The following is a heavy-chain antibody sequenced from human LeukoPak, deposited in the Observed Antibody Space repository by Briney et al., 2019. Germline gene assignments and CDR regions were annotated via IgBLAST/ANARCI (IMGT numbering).Heavy chain of an antibody. CDR3: ARGLTESGAAAGYYYYYYMDV. J-gene: IGHJ6*03. D-gene: IGHD6-13*01. CDR2: ISSSSSYI. V-gene: IGHV3-21*01. Sequence: PGGSLRLSCAASGFTFSSYSMNWVRQAPGKGLEWVSSISSSSSYIYYADSVKGRFTISRDNAKNSLYLQMNSLRAEDTAVYYCARGLTESGAAAGYYYYYYMDVWGKGTTVTVSS. CDR1: GFTFSSYS.